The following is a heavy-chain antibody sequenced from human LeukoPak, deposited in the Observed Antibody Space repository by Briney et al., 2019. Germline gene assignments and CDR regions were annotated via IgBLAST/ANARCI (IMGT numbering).Heavy chain of an antibody. CDR2: IGRKGDSDAT. D-gene: IGHD3-9*01. J-gene: IGHJ4*02. Sequence: GGSLKLSCAASGLTFSGSGIHWVRQASGKGLEWLCRIGRKGDSDATRYAASMKGKFTISRVDSRNTAYLQMNSLKTEDTAVYYCAGDYNFLTGLNYWGQGTLVTVSS. V-gene: IGHV3-73*01. CDR3: AGDYNFLTGLNY. CDR1: GLTFSGSG.